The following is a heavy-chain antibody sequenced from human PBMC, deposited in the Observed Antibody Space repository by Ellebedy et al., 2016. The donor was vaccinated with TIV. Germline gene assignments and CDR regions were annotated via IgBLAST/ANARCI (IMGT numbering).Heavy chain of an antibody. Sequence: MPSETLSLTCAVYGGSFSGNYWSWIRQPPGKGLEWIGEINDRGSTNYNPSLKSRVTISVDTSKNQCSLKLTPVRAADTAVYYCARGALAILGVVTGYYGLDVWGQGTTVTVSS. CDR1: GGSFSGNY. V-gene: IGHV4-34*01. CDR3: ARGALAILGVVTGYYGLDV. J-gene: IGHJ6*02. D-gene: IGHD3-3*01. CDR2: INDRGST.